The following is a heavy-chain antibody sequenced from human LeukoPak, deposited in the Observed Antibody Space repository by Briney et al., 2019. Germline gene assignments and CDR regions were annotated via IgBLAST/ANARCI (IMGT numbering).Heavy chain of an antibody. CDR1: GFTFSGSA. D-gene: IGHD3-22*01. Sequence: GGSLRLSCAASGFTFSGSAMHWVRQASGKGLEWVGRIRTKAKSYETSYAASVKGRFTISRDDSKNTAYLQMNSLKTEDTAVYYCTHYYDNSAYYGAFDIWGQGTMVTVSS. CDR3: THYYDNSAYYGAFDI. V-gene: IGHV3-73*01. J-gene: IGHJ3*02. CDR2: IRTKAKSYET.